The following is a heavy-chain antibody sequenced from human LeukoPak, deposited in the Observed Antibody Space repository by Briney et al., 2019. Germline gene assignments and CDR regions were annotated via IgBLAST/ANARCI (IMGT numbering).Heavy chain of an antibody. CDR3: ARDGATVGHGMDV. V-gene: IGHV3-21*01. D-gene: IGHD4-23*01. CDR2: ISSSSSYI. J-gene: IGHJ6*02. CDR1: GFTFSSYS. Sequence: GGSLRLSCAASGFTFSSYSMNWVRQAPGKGLEWVSSISSSSSYIYYADSVKGRFTISRDNAKNSLYLQMNSPRAEDTAVYYCARDGATVGHGMDVWGQGTTVTVSS.